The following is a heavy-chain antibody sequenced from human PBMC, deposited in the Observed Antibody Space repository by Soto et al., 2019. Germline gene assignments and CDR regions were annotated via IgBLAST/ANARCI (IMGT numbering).Heavy chain of an antibody. CDR2: ISAYNGNT. J-gene: IGHJ4*02. Sequence: ASVKVSCKASGYTFTSHGISWVRQAPGQGLEWMGWISAYNGNTNYAQKLQGRVTMTTDTSTSTAYMELRSLRSDDTAVYYCAKGLYLGVVEARNFDYWGPGTLVTVSS. CDR3: AKGLYLGVVEARNFDY. V-gene: IGHV1-18*01. D-gene: IGHD3-16*01. CDR1: GYTFTSHG.